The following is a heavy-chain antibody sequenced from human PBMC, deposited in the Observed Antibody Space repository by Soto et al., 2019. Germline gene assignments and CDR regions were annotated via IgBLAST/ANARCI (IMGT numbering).Heavy chain of an antibody. J-gene: IGHJ6*02. Sequence: PSQTLSLTCAISGDSVSSNSAAWNWIRQSPSRGLEWLGRTCFRSKWYNDYAVSVKSRLTINPDTSKNQFSLQLNSVTPEDTAVYYCARAKEYSSSSGMDVWGQGTTVTVSS. CDR3: ARAKEYSSSSGMDV. D-gene: IGHD6-6*01. CDR1: GDSVSSNSAA. CDR2: TCFRSKWYN. V-gene: IGHV6-1*01.